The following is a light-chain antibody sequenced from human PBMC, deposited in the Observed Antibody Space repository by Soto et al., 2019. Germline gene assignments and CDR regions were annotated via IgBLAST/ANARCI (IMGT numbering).Light chain of an antibody. CDR3: QQYNNWPPIT. Sequence: EIVVTPSPATPSFAPGGKATPSCRASQSASSNLAWYQQKPGQAPRLLIYDASTRATGIPGRFSGSGSGTDFTLTISSLQSEDFAVYYCQQYNNWPPITFGQGTRLEIK. CDR2: DAS. V-gene: IGKV3D-15*01. J-gene: IGKJ5*01. CDR1: QSASSN.